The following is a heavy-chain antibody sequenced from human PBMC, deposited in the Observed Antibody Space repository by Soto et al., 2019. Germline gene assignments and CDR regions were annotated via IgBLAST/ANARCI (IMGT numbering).Heavy chain of an antibody. CDR3: ARDLYYYDSSGLDY. V-gene: IGHV4-4*03. J-gene: IGHJ4*02. CDR1: GGSIRSSNW. Sequence: PEPLSLTFTVSGGSIRSSNWWSWVRQPPGKGLEWIGEIYHSGSTNYNPSLKSRVTISVDKSKNQFSLKLSSVTAADTAVYYCARDLYYYDSSGLDYWGQGTLVTVS. D-gene: IGHD3-22*01. CDR2: IYHSGST.